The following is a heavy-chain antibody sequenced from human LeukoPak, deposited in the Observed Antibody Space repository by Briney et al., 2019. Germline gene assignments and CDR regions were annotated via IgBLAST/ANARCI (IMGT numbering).Heavy chain of an antibody. J-gene: IGHJ4*02. CDR2: ISYDGSNK. CDR3: ARDSEVGATTIFDY. CDR1: GFTFSSYA. Sequence: GGSLRLSCAASGFTFSSYAMHWVRQAPGKGLEWVAVISYDGSNKYYADSVKGRFTISRDNSKNTLYLQMNSLRAEDTAVYYCARDSEVGATTIFDYRGQGTLVTVSS. D-gene: IGHD1-26*01. V-gene: IGHV3-30-3*01.